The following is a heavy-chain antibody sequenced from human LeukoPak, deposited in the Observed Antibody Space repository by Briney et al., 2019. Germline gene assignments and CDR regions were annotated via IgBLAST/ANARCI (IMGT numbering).Heavy chain of an antibody. CDR1: GFTVSSNY. V-gene: IGHV3-7*01. J-gene: IGHJ4*02. CDR3: ARDLGSSSWYSGY. CDR2: IKQDGSEK. Sequence: GGSLRLSCAASGFTVSSNYMSWVRQAPGKGLEWVANIKQDGSEKNYVDSVKGRFTISRDNAKNSLYLQMNSLRAEDTAVYYCARDLGSSSWYSGYWGQGALVTVSS. D-gene: IGHD6-13*01.